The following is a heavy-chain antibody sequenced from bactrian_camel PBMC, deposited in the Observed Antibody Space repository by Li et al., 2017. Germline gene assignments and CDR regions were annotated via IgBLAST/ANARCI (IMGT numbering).Heavy chain of an antibody. J-gene: IGHJ4*01. Sequence: QVQLVESGGGSVQAGGSLNLSCAASASVGNFGCMGWFRQAPGREREGVAVIGSDGTTRYADSVKGRVTISKDNAKRTLTLQMITLKPEDTAMYVCAASSRLCFGSALEAAQYNNWGQGTQVTVS. CDR3: AASSRLCFGSALEAAQYNN. CDR2: IGSDGTT. D-gene: IGHD1*01. CDR1: ASVGNFGC. V-gene: IGHV3S53*01.